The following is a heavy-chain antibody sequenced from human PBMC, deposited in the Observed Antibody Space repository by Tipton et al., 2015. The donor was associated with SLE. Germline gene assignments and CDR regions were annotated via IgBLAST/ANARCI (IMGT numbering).Heavy chain of an antibody. CDR1: GFTFDDNA. CDR3: ARGGYGSGNNWFDP. J-gene: IGHJ5*02. Sequence: SLRLSCAASGFTFDDNAMHWVRQAPGKGLEWVSGITWNSGSIGYADSVKGRFTISRDNAKNTLYLQMNYLRAEDTAVYFCARGGYGSGNNWFDPWGQGTLVTVSS. V-gene: IGHV3-9*01. D-gene: IGHD3-10*01. CDR2: ITWNSGSI.